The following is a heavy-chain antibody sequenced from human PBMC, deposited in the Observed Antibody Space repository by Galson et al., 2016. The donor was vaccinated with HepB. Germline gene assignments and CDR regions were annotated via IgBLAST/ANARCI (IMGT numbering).Heavy chain of an antibody. J-gene: IGHJ4*02. V-gene: IGHV4-31*03. CDR1: GGSISSGGYY. Sequence: TLSLTCSVSGGSISSGGYYWSWIRQHPGKGLEWIGYIFYSGSSYYNPSLKSRVTISVDTAKNQFSLKLSSVPAADTAVDHCASGLVRGVISFWGQGLVVGFSS. D-gene: IGHD3-10*01. CDR2: IFYSGSS. CDR3: ASGLVRGVISF.